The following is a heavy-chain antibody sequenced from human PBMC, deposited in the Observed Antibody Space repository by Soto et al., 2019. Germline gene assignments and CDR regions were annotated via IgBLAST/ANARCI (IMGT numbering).Heavy chain of an antibody. J-gene: IGHJ4*02. CDR2: IIPVLGVA. CDR3: ARGGVAAAGTLGN. Sequence: QVQLVQSGAEVKRPGSSVRVSCKASGGTFNSYTISWVRQAPGQGPEWMGRIIPVLGVANYAPTFQCRVTITADKSTSTVYMDLSSLISEDTAVYYCARGGVAAAGTLGNWGQGTLVTVSS. CDR1: GGTFNSYT. V-gene: IGHV1-69*02. D-gene: IGHD6-13*01.